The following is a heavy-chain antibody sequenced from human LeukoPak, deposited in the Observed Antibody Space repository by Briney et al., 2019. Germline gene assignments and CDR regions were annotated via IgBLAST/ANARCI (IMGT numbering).Heavy chain of an antibody. D-gene: IGHD2/OR15-2a*01. Sequence: PSQTLSLTCTVSGGSISSGGYYWSWIRQHPGKGLEWIGYIYYSGSTYYNPSLKSRFTISVDTSKNQFSLKLSSVTAADTAVYYCARGGSIYYYYGMDVWGQGTTVTVSS. CDR3: ARGGSIYYYYGMDV. J-gene: IGHJ6*02. CDR1: GGSISSGGYY. CDR2: IYYSGST. V-gene: IGHV4-31*03.